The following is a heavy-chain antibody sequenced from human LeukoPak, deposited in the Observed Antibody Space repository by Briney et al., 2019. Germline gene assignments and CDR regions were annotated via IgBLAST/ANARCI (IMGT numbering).Heavy chain of an antibody. V-gene: IGHV4-59*01. CDR1: GGSISSYY. Sequence: SETLSLTCTVSGGSISSYYWSWIRQPPGKRLEWIGCIDYSGSTNYNPSLKSRVTISVDTSKNQFSLKLSSVTAADTAVYYCARDPLRGMDVWGQGTTVTVSS. J-gene: IGHJ6*02. CDR2: IDYSGST. CDR3: ARDPLRGMDV.